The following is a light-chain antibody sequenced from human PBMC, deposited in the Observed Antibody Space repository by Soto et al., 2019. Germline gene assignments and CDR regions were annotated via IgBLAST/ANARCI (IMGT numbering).Light chain of an antibody. CDR1: TGAVTSNYY. J-gene: IGLJ2*01. CDR3: LLYYGGVHV. V-gene: IGLV7-43*01. CDR2: SIS. Sequence: QTVVTQEPSVTVSLGGTVTLTCASSTGAVTSNYYPSWFQQKPGQAPRALFYSISNKHSWTPARFSGSLLGGKAALTLSDVQPADEADYYCLLYYGGVHVFGGGTKLTVL.